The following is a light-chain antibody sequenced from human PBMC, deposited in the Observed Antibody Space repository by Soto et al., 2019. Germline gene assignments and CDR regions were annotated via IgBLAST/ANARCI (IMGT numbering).Light chain of an antibody. V-gene: IGKV1-9*01. Sequence: DIQLTQSPSFLSASVGARVPITCRASQGISSYLAWYQQKPGKAPKLLIYAASTLQSGVPSRFSGSGSGTEFTLTISSLQPEDFATYYCQQLNSYPPNFGQGTRLEIK. CDR1: QGISSY. CDR3: QQLNSYPPN. CDR2: AAS. J-gene: IGKJ5*01.